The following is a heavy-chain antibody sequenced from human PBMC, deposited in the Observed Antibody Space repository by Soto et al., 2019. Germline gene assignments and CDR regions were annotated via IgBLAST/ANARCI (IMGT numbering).Heavy chain of an antibody. J-gene: IGHJ4*02. CDR1: GYSFTRFG. CDR3: ARDPQYRTSPQVFDY. V-gene: IGHV1-18*01. D-gene: IGHD6-6*01. CDR2: ISTYNGNT. Sequence: QVQLLQSGAEVKKPGASVRVSCKASGYSFTRFGISWVRQAPGQGLAWVGRISTYNGNTKYAQKLEGRVTVSTDTSTSSAYMELRSLRSDDTAVYYCARDPQYRTSPQVFDYWGEGTLLTVSS.